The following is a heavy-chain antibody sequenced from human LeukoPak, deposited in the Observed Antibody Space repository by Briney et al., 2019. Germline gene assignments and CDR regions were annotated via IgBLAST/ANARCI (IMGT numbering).Heavy chain of an antibody. V-gene: IGHV1-8*01. CDR2: MNHNSGNT. CDR3: SRGEYSSSSGSLDY. J-gene: IGHJ4*02. Sequence: ASLTLSCKASGYTFSSYDIYCVRQAPRRELQWMGWMNHNSGNTGYAQKFQSRVTITRNTSISTACMELSSVTAADTAVYYCSRGEYSSSSGSLDYGGQGTLDSVSS. CDR1: GYTFSSYD. D-gene: IGHD6-6*01.